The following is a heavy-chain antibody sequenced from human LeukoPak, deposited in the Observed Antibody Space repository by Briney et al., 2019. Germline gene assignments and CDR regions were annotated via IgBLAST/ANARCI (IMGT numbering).Heavy chain of an antibody. Sequence: GGSQRLSCAASGFTVSHNYMSWVRQAPGKGLEWVSVIYSGGSTNYADSVKGRFTISRDNSKNTLYLQMNSLRAEDTAVYYCARDLSGPLDYWGQGTLVTVSS. J-gene: IGHJ4*02. V-gene: IGHV3-66*01. D-gene: IGHD5-12*01. CDR1: GFTVSHNY. CDR2: IYSGGST. CDR3: ARDLSGPLDY.